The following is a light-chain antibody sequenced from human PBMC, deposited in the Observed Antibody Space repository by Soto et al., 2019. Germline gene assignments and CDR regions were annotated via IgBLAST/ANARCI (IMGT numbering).Light chain of an antibody. CDR1: QTISIS. V-gene: IGKV1-5*03. Sequence: DIQMTQSPSTLSASVGDRVTITCRASQTISISLAWHQQKPGTAPKPLLYKASILESGDPSRFSGSGSGTEFTLTISSLQPDDFATYYCQQYRYFPWTFGQGTRVAIK. J-gene: IGKJ1*01. CDR2: KAS. CDR3: QQYRYFPWT.